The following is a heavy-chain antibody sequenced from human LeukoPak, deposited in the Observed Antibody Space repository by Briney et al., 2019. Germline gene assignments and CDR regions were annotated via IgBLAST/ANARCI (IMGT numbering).Heavy chain of an antibody. D-gene: IGHD5-12*01. V-gene: IGHV4-59*08. J-gene: IGHJ4*02. CDR3: AGHFLRGYSGYDPNYHFDY. CDR1: GGSISNYY. CDR2: IYYSGST. Sequence: SETLSLTCTVSGGSISNYYWSWIRQPPGKGLEWIGYIYYSGSTNYNPSLKSRVTISVDTSKNQFSLKLSSVTAADTAVYYCAGHFLRGYSGYDPNYHFDYWGQGSLVTVSS.